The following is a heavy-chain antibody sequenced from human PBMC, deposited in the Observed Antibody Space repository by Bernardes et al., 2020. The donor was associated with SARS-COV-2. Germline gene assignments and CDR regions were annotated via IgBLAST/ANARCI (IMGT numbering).Heavy chain of an antibody. D-gene: IGHD5-18*01. J-gene: IGHJ5*02. V-gene: IGHV1-18*01. Sequence: ASVKVSCKASGYTFTSYGISWVRQAPGQGLEWMGWISADNGNTNYAQKLQGRVSMTTDTSTSTAYMELMSLRSDDTAVYYCATVVGYSYGGGWFDPWGQGTLVTVSS. CDR3: ATVVGYSYGGGWFDP. CDR2: ISADNGNT. CDR1: GYTFTSYG.